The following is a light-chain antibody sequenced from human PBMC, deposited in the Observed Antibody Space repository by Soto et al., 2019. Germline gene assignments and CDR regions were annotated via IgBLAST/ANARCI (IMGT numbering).Light chain of an antibody. CDR1: SSDVGTYNY. V-gene: IGLV2-8*01. CDR3: SSYAGSDSLV. Sequence: QSVLTQPPSASGSPGQSVTISCTGTSSDVGTYNYVSWYQQHPGKAPKLMIYDVSEWPSGVPDRFSGSKSGNTASLTVSVLQAEDEADYFCSSYAGSDSLVFGGGTKVTVL. J-gene: IGLJ2*01. CDR2: DVS.